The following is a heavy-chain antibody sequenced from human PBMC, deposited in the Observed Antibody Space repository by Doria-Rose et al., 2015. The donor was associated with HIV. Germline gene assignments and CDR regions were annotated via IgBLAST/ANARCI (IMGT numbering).Heavy chain of an antibody. V-gene: IGHV1-3*01. CDR2: LDVGNGDT. D-gene: IGHD6-13*01. Sequence: VKKPGASVTVSCKTSGYTFSAYAIHWVRQAPGQRLEWMGWLDVGNGDTRYSRKFQDRVTITSDTSANTGYMALSSLRSEDTAVYYCARIHSLSSSSLGHWGQGTLVTVSS. CDR3: ARIHSLSSSSLGH. CDR1: GYTFSAYA. J-gene: IGHJ4*02.